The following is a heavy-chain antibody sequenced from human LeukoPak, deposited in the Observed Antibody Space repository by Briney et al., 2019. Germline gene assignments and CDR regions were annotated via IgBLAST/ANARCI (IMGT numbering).Heavy chain of an antibody. CDR1: GYTFTCYY. D-gene: IGHD2-15*01. CDR2: INPSGGST. J-gene: IGHJ4*02. Sequence: ASVKVSCKASGYTFTCYYMHWVRQAPGQGLERMGIINPSGGSTSYAQKFQGRVTMTRDMSTSTVYMELSSLRSEDTAVYYCARGPRPGCSGGSCYRKPHFDYWGQGTLVTVSS. V-gene: IGHV1-46*01. CDR3: ARGPRPGCSGGSCYRKPHFDY.